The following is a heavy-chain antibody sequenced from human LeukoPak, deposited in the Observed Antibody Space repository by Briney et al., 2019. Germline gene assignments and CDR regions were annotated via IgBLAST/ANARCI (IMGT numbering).Heavy chain of an antibody. V-gene: IGHV3-74*01. CDR1: GNYW. D-gene: IGHD2/OR15-2a*01. Sequence: PGGSLRLSCATSGNYWMHLVRQVPGQGLVWVSHINSDGSWTCYADSVKGRFTISKDNAKNTVYLQMNSLRAEDPAVYYCVSFYETYWGRGTLVTVSS. CDR2: INSDGSWT. CDR3: VSFYETY. J-gene: IGHJ4*02.